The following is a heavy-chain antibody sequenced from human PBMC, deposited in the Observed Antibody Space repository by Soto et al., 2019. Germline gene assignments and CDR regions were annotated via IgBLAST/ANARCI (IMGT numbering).Heavy chain of an antibody. D-gene: IGHD6-25*01. J-gene: IGHJ5*02. V-gene: IGHV4-59*01. Sequence: SATLSLTCTVSGGSISSYYWSWIRQPPGKGLEWIGYIYYSGSTNYNPSLKSRVTISVDTSKNQSSLKLSSVTAADTAVYYCAREGGRHPWFDPWGQGTLVTVSS. CDR2: IYYSGST. CDR3: AREGGRHPWFDP. CDR1: GGSISSYY.